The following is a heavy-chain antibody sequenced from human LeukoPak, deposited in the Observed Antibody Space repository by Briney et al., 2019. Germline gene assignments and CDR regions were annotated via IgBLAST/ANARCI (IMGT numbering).Heavy chain of an antibody. D-gene: IGHD7-27*01. CDR1: GGTFSSYA. CDR3: ARSNWDRAVGAFDI. Sequence: ASVKVSCKASGGTFSSYAISWVRQAPGQGLEWMGGIIPIFGTANYAQKFQGRVTITTDESTSTAYMELSSLRSEDTAVYYCARSNWDRAVGAFDIWGQGTMVTVSS. V-gene: IGHV1-69*05. CDR2: IIPIFGTA. J-gene: IGHJ3*02.